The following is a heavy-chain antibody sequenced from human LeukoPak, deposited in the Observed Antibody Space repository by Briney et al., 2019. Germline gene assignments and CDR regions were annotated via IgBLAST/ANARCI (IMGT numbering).Heavy chain of an antibody. CDR2: IYSGGST. CDR1: EFSVGSNY. D-gene: IGHD2-15*01. CDR3: ARGLRYCSGGSCYQNNWFDP. J-gene: IGHJ5*02. V-gene: IGHV3-66*01. Sequence: GGSLRLSCAASEFSVGSNYMTWVRQAPGKGLEWVSLIYSGGSTYYADSVKGRFTISRDNSKNTLYLQMNSLRAEDTAVYYCARGLRYCSGGSCYQNNWFDPWGQGTLVTVSS.